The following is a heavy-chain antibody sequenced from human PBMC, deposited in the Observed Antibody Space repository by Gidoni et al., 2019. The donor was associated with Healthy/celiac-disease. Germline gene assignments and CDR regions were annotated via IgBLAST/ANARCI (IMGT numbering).Heavy chain of an antibody. CDR3: ARDRGIAVAGDFDY. J-gene: IGHJ4*02. CDR1: GGSSGSSTW. D-gene: IGHD6-19*01. CDR2: IYHSGST. V-gene: IGHV4-4*02. Sequence: QVKLQEPGPGRVSPSGTLSLPCPFPGGSSGSSTWWSWVRQPPGKGLEWSGEIYHSGSTHYNPSRKSRVTISVDKSKNQFSLKLSSVTAADTAVYYCARDRGIAVAGDFDYWGQGTLVTVSS.